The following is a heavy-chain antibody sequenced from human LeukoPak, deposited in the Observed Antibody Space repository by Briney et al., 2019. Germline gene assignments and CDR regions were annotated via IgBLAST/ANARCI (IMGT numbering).Heavy chain of an antibody. CDR3: ARGYFGPEF. D-gene: IGHD3-9*01. V-gene: IGHV3-74*01. Sequence: SGGSLRLSCEASGFTFINYWMHWVRQAPGKGLVWVSRINNDGSDTTYADAVKGRFTFSRDNAKNTLYLQMNSLRAEDTAVYYCARGYFGPEFWGQGTLVTVSS. CDR2: INNDGSDT. CDR1: GFTFINYW. J-gene: IGHJ4*02.